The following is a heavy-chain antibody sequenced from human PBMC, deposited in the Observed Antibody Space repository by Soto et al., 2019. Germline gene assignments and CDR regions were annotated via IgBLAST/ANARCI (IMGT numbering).Heavy chain of an antibody. CDR2: INYSGGT. J-gene: IGHJ4*02. V-gene: IGHV4-30-4*01. CDR1: GDSISSGDYY. CDR3: ARGIGTGYSFDY. Sequence: NPSETLSLTCTVSGDSISSGDYYWSWIRQPPEKGLEWIGYINYSGGTYYNPSLKSRLTLSVDTSKNQLSLKLSSVTAADTAVYYCARGIGTGYSFDYWGKGALVTVSS. D-gene: IGHD2-8*02.